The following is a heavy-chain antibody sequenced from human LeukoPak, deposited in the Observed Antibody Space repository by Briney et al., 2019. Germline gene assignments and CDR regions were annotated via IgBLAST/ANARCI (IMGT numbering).Heavy chain of an antibody. Sequence: GGSLRLSCAASGFTFSSYSMNWVRQAPGKGLEWVSSISRSSSYIYYADSVKGRFTISRDNAKNSLYLQMNSLRAEDTAVYYCARSLSCSGGSCYGNNWFAPWGQGTLVTVSS. V-gene: IGHV3-21*01. CDR3: ARSLSCSGGSCYGNNWFAP. CDR2: ISRSSSYI. CDR1: GFTFSSYS. D-gene: IGHD2-15*01. J-gene: IGHJ5*02.